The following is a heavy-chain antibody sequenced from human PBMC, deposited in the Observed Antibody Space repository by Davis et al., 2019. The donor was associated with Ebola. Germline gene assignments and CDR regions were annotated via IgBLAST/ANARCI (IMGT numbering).Heavy chain of an antibody. J-gene: IGHJ6*02. Sequence: PGGSLRLSCAASGFTFSSYWMHWVRHAPGKGLVWVSRINSDGSSTSYADSVKGRFTISRDNAKNTLYLQMNSLRAEDTAVYYCARDLRTSGTTIHYYYYGMDVWGQGTTVTVSS. CDR1: GFTFSSYW. CDR2: INSDGSST. D-gene: IGHD1-7*01. V-gene: IGHV3-74*01. CDR3: ARDLRTSGTTIHYYYYGMDV.